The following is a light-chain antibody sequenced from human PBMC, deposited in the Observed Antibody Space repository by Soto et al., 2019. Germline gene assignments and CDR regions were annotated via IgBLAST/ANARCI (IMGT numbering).Light chain of an antibody. V-gene: IGLV2-14*01. CDR1: SSDVGGYDY. J-gene: IGLJ1*01. Sequence: QSVLTQPASVSGSPGQSITISCTGTSSDVGGYDYVSWYQQHPGKAPKFMIYEVTNRPSGVSHRFSDSKSGNTASLTISGLQAEDEADYYCSSYTTTSTYVFGTGTKLTVL. CDR3: SSYTTTSTYV. CDR2: EVT.